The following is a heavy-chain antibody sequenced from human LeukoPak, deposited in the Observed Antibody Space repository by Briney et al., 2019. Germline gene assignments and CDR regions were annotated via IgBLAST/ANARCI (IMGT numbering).Heavy chain of an antibody. CDR1: GYIFTDYY. Sequence: ASVKVSCKASGYIFTDYYIHWVRQAPGQGLEWMGWINPNSGGTNYAQKFQGRVTMTRDTSISTAYMELSRLRSDDTAVYYCARDRLTIDAFDIWGQGTMVTVSS. V-gene: IGHV1-2*02. CDR3: ARDRLTIDAFDI. J-gene: IGHJ3*02. CDR2: INPNSGGT. D-gene: IGHD1/OR15-1a*01.